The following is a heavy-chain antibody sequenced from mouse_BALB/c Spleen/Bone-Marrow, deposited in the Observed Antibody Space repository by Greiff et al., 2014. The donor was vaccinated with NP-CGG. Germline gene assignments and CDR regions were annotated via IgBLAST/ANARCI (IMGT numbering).Heavy chain of an antibody. J-gene: IGHJ1*01. CDR1: GYSFTGYY. V-gene: IGHV1-19*01. CDR2: INPYNGAT. D-gene: IGHD1-1*01. Sequence: EVQLQQSGPELVKPGASVKISCKASGYSFTGYYMHWVKQSHVKSLEWIGRINPYNGATSYNQNFKDKASLTVDKSSSKAYMELNSRTSEDSAVYYCARISYGSSYWYFDVWGAGTTVTVSS. CDR3: ARISYGSSYWYFDV.